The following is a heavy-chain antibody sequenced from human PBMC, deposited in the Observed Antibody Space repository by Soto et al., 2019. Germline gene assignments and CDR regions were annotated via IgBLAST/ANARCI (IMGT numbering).Heavy chain of an antibody. J-gene: IGHJ4*02. CDR1: GGSSSSSSYY. D-gene: IGHD3-22*01. CDR2: IYYSGST. CDR3: ARLVITGSYFDY. V-gene: IGHV4-39*01. Sequence: PSETLSVTCTVSGGSSSSSSYYWGWIRQPPGKGLEWIGSIYYSGSTYYNPSLKSRVTISVDTSKNQFSLKLSSVTAADTAVYYCARLVITGSYFDYWGQGTLVTVSS.